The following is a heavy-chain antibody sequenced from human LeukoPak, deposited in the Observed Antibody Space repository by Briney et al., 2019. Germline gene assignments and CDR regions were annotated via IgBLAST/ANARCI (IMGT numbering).Heavy chain of an antibody. Sequence: GGSLRLSCAASGFTVSSNYMSWVRQAPGKGLEWVSVIYSGGSTYYADSVKGRFTISRDNSKNTLYLQMNSLRAEDTAVYYCARSSFCGSTSCFIDYWGQGTLVTVSS. CDR2: IYSGGST. D-gene: IGHD2-2*01. J-gene: IGHJ4*02. CDR3: ARSSFCGSTSCFIDY. CDR1: GFTVSSNY. V-gene: IGHV3-66*01.